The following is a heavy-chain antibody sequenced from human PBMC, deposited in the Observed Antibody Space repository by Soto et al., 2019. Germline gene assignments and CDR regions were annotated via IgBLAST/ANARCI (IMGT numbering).Heavy chain of an antibody. CDR3: AKDVAPEVVELRGFDY. V-gene: IGHV3-23*01. J-gene: IGHJ4*02. D-gene: IGHD3-22*01. CDR1: GFTFSSYA. CDR2: ISGSGGST. Sequence: GGSLRLSCAASGFTFSSYAMSWVRQAPGKGLEWVSAISGSGGSTYYADSVKGRFTISRDNSKNTLYLQMNSLRAEDTAVYYCAKDVAPEVVELRGFDYWGQGTLVTVSS.